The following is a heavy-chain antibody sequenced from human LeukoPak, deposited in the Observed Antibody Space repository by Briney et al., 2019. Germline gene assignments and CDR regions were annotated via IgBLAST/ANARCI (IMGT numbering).Heavy chain of an antibody. Sequence: ASVKVSCKASGFTFTSSAMQWVRQARGQRLEWIGWIVVGSGNTNYAQKFQERDTITRDMSTSTAYMELSSLRSEDTAVYYCAAGSSSSLIDYWGQGTLVTVSS. D-gene: IGHD6-6*01. CDR1: GFTFTSSA. CDR3: AAGSSSSLIDY. CDR2: IVVGSGNT. V-gene: IGHV1-58*02. J-gene: IGHJ4*02.